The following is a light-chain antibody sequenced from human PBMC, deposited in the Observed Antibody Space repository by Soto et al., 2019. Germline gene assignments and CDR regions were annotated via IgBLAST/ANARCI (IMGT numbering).Light chain of an antibody. J-gene: IGLJ3*02. V-gene: IGLV1-47*01. CDR1: TSNIGSNY. Sequence: QSVLTQPPSASGTPGQRVTISCSGSTSNIGSNYVYWYQQLPGTAPKLLIYGDNQRPSGLPDRISGSKSGTAASLAISGLRSEDEADYYCAAWDDSLSAWVFGGGTKVTVL. CDR3: AAWDDSLSAWV. CDR2: GDN.